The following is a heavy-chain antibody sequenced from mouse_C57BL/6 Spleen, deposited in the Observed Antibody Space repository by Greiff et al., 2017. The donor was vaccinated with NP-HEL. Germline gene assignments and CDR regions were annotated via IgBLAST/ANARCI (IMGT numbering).Heavy chain of an antibody. Sequence: EVMLVESGGGLVKPGGSLKLSCAASGFTFSSYAMSWVRQTPEKRLEWVATISDGGRYTYYPANVKGRFTISRDNANNNLYLQMSHLKSEDTAMYYCARDGATVVAPYYFDYWGQGTTLTVSS. CDR3: ARDGATVVAPYYFDY. CDR1: GFTFSSYA. J-gene: IGHJ2*01. CDR2: ISDGGRYT. V-gene: IGHV5-4*01. D-gene: IGHD1-1*01.